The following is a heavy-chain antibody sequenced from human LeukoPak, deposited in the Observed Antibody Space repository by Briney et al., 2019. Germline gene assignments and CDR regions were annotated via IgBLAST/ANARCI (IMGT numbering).Heavy chain of an antibody. CDR3: ARGPKILLRYFDWLYPLDY. V-gene: IGHV4-59*12. J-gene: IGHJ4*02. CDR1: GGSISSYY. D-gene: IGHD3-9*01. CDR2: ICYSGST. Sequence: SETLSLTCRVSGGSISSYYWSWIRQPPGKGLEWIGYICYSGSTNYNPSLKSRVTISVDTSKNQFSLKLSSVTAADTAVYYCARGPKILLRYFDWLYPLDYWGQGTLVTVSS.